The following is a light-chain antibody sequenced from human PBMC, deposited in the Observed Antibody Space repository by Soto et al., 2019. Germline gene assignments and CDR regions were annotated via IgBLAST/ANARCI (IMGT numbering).Light chain of an antibody. CDR2: WAS. V-gene: IGKV4-1*01. Sequence: EIVMTQSPDALAVSLGGRATINCRSSQSVLFSSNNQNYIAWFQQKSGQPPKLLIYWASTRESGVPDRFSGSGSGTDFTLTISGLQAEDVAVYFCQQYYSPPLTFGGGTKVDIK. CDR1: QSVLFSSNNQNY. CDR3: QQYYSPPLT. J-gene: IGKJ4*01.